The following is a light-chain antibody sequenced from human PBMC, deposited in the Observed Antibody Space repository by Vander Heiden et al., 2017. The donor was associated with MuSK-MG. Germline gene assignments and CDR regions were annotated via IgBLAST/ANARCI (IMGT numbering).Light chain of an antibody. CDR1: QDIDNY. Sequence: DIQMTQSPSSLSASVGDRVTITCQASQDIDNYVNWYQQKPGKPPNRLIYDGSSLETGVPAWFNGSGSWTNFTLTINSLQAEDFATYYCQQYYSSPPPFGPGTKIHIK. CDR2: DGS. J-gene: IGKJ3*01. CDR3: QQYYSSPPP. V-gene: IGKV1-33*01.